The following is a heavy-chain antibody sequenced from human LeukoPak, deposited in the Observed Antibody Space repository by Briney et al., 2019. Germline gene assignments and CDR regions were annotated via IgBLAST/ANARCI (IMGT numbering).Heavy chain of an antibody. CDR1: GFTFSRYG. CDR3: ARDAGTTYYYYYMDV. J-gene: IGHJ6*03. Sequence: GGSLRLSCAASGFTFSRYGVYWVRQAPGKGLEWVANIKQDGSEKYYVDSVKGRFTISRDNTKNSLYLQMNSLRAEDTAVYFCARDAGTTYYYYYMDVWGKGTTVTVSS. CDR2: IKQDGSEK. D-gene: IGHD6-13*01. V-gene: IGHV3-7*01.